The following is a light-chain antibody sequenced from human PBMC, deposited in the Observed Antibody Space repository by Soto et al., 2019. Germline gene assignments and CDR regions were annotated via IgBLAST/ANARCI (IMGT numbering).Light chain of an antibody. CDR2: DVS. CDR3: CSYAGSYTSHVV. J-gene: IGLJ2*01. Sequence: QSVLTQPRSVSGSPGQSVTTSCTGTSSDVGGYNYVSWYQQHPGKAPKLMIYDVSKRPSGVPDRFSGSKSGNTASLTISGLQAEDEADYYCCSYAGSYTSHVVFGGGTKLTVL. V-gene: IGLV2-11*01. CDR1: SSDVGGYNY.